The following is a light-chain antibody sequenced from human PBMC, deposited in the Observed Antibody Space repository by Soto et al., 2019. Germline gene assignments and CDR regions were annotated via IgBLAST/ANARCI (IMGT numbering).Light chain of an antibody. CDR2: SNN. Sequence: QSVLTQPPSASGTPGQRVTISCSGSSSNIGSNYVYWYQQLPGTAPKLLIYSNNQRPSGVPDRFSGSKSGTSASLAVSGLQAEDEADYYCSSYAGSNNLVFGTGTKVTVL. CDR3: SSYAGSNNLV. J-gene: IGLJ1*01. V-gene: IGLV1-47*02. CDR1: SSNIGSNY.